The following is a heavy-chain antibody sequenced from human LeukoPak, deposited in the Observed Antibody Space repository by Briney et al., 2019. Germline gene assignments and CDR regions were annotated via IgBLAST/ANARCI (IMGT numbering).Heavy chain of an antibody. J-gene: IGHJ5*02. V-gene: IGHV4-59*08. CDR1: GGSISSYY. CDR2: IYYSGST. CDR3: ARSGFTGDYDWFDP. D-gene: IGHD3-16*01. Sequence: SETLSLTCTVSGGSISSYYWSWIRQPPGKGLEWIGYIYYSGSTDYNPSLKSRVTISVDTSKNQFSLKLSSVTAADTAVYYCARSGFTGDYDWFDPWGQGILVTVSS.